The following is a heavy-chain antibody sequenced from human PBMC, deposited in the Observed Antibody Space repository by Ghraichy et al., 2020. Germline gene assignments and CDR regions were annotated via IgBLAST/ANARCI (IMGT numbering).Heavy chain of an antibody. CDR1: GGSVSSGTYY. CDR2: IYTTGST. CDR3: ARDLRGYVHPYNYFDP. D-gene: IGHD6-25*01. Sequence: SETLSLTCSVSGGSVSSGTYYWTWIRQPPGKALEWIGYIYTTGSTDYNPSLKSRLTVSLDTSKNQFSLKLRSVTAADTAVYFCARDLRGYVHPYNYFDPCGQGTLVTVSS. V-gene: IGHV4-61*01. J-gene: IGHJ5*02.